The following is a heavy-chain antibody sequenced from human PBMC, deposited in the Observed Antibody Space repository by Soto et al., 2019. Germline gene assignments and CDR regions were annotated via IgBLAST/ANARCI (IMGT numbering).Heavy chain of an antibody. Sequence: GASVKVSCKASGYTFTCYYMHWVRQSPGQGLEWMGWINPNSGGTNYAQKFAGRVTMTRDTSISTADIELSRLRSDDTAVYYCAWQQLDNYYYYGMDVWGQGTTVTVSS. CDR1: GYTFTCYY. J-gene: IGHJ6*02. CDR2: INPNSGGT. V-gene: IGHV1-2*02. CDR3: AWQQLDNYYYYGMDV. D-gene: IGHD6-13*01.